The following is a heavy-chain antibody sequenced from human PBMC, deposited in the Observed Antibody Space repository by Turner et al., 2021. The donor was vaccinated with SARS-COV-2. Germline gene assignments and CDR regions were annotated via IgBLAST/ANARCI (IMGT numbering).Heavy chain of an antibody. D-gene: IGHD3-22*01. V-gene: IGHV3-21*01. J-gene: IGHJ5*02. Sequence: EVQLVESGVGRVKPGGSLRLSCAAPAFPFGGYSMNWVRQDPGKGLGWVSSSSSSSSYIYYAGSVKGRFTISRDNAKNSLYLKMNSLRAEDTAVYYCARGTYYYDSSVYSGTNWFDPWGQGTLVTVSS. CDR1: AFPFGGYS. CDR2: SSSSSSYI. CDR3: ARGTYYYDSSVYSGTNWFDP.